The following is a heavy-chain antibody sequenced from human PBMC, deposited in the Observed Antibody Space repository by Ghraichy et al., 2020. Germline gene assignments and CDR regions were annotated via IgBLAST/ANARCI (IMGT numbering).Heavy chain of an antibody. D-gene: IGHD2-15*01. CDR2: ISGSGGST. Sequence: SCAASGFTFSSYAMSWVRQAPGKGLEWVSAISGSGGSTYYADSVKGRFTISRDNSKNTLYLQMNSLRAEDTAVYYCAKLGIVVVVAATEDYWGQGTLVTVSS. CDR1: GFTFSSYA. CDR3: AKLGIVVVVAATEDY. V-gene: IGHV3-23*01. J-gene: IGHJ4*02.